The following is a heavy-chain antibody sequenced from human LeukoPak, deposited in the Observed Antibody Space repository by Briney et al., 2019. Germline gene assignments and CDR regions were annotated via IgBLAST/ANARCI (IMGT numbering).Heavy chain of an antibody. CDR1: GGSISSGDYY. Sequence: SETLSLTCTVSGGSISSGDYYWGWIRQPPGKGLEWIAYIYYSGSTYYNPSLKSRVTISVDTSKNQFSLKLSSVTAADTAVYYCARVSDYLFDYWGQGTLGTVSS. J-gene: IGHJ4*02. V-gene: IGHV4-30-4*01. CDR2: IYYSGST. CDR3: ARVSDYLFDY. D-gene: IGHD2/OR15-2a*01.